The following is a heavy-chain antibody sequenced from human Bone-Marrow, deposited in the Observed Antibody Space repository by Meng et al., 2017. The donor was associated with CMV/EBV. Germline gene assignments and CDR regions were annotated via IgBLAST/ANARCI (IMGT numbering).Heavy chain of an antibody. D-gene: IGHD1-26*01. CDR2: ISGSGGST. V-gene: IGHV3-23*01. J-gene: IGHJ4*02. CDR3: TRDDRWALDF. Sequence: GESLKISCAASGFTFSSYAMSWVRQAPGKGLEWVSAISGSGGSTYYADSVKGRFTISRDNAGNSLYLEMNSLRVEDTAVYYCTRDDRWALDFWGQGTLVTVSS. CDR1: GFTFSSYA.